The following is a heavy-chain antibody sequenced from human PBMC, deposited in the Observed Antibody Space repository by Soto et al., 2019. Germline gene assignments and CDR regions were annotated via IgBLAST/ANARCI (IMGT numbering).Heavy chain of an antibody. CDR1: GYTFTSYD. D-gene: IGHD1-7*01. V-gene: IGHV1-8*01. CDR3: ARGITGTTLGAHGFDT. Sequence: ASVKVSCKASGYTFTSYDINWVRQATGQGLEWMGWMNPNSGNTGYAQKFQGRVTMTRNTSISTAYMELSSLRSEDTAVYYCARGITGTTLGAHGFDTWGPGTVVTISS. CDR2: MNPNSGNT. J-gene: IGHJ5*02.